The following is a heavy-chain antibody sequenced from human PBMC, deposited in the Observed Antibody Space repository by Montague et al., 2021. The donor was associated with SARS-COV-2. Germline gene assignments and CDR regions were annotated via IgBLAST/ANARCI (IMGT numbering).Heavy chain of an antibody. V-gene: IGHV4-61*02. D-gene: IGHD1-26*01. CDR2: IYTSGST. J-gene: IGHJ6*02. Sequence: TLSLTCTILVSSNSGASHYCTCIQPPARQRLYWIGCIYTSGSTNYNPSLKSRVTISVDRSKNQFSLKLSSVTAADTAVYYCAREDDNGSYWLRGMDVWGQGTTVTVSS. CDR3: AREDDNGSYWLRGMDV. CDR1: VSSNSGASHY.